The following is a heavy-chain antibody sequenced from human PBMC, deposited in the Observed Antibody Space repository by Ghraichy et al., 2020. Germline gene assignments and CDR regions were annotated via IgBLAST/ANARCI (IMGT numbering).Heavy chain of an antibody. CDR2: ISSSSSYT. J-gene: IGHJ4*02. V-gene: IGHV3-11*06. CDR1: GFTFSDYY. CDR3: ARDRMELGRGWYSSGWYGGVGYY. D-gene: IGHD6-19*01. Sequence: SCAASGFTFSDYYMSWIRQAPGKGLEWVSYISSSSSYTNYADSVKGRFTISRDNAKNSLYLQMNSLRAEDTAVYYCARDRMELGRGWYSSGWYGGVGYYWGQGTLVTVSS.